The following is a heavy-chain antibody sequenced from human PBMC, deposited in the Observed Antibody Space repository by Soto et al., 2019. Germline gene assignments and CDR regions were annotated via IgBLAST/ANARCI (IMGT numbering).Heavy chain of an antibody. J-gene: IGHJ3*02. Sequence: QVQLQESGPRLVKPSETLSLTCTVSGGSVSSHYWSWIRQAAGKGLEWIGRLYSTGSTNYNPSLRRRFTMSVGTSRNQFPLTLTSVTAEDTAVYYCARDGSGNDTSGYYLYDAFYSWGQGTMVTVSS. V-gene: IGHV4-4*07. CDR3: ARDGSGNDTSGYYLYDAFYS. CDR1: GGSVSSHY. CDR2: LYSTGST. D-gene: IGHD3-22*01.